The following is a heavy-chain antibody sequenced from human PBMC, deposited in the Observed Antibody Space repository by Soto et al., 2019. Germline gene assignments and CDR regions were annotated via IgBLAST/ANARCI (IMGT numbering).Heavy chain of an antibody. D-gene: IGHD6-19*01. Sequence: QVQLQQWGAGLLNPSETLSLACAVAGESFSDYYWSWVRQPTGKGLEWLGENNHRGSSNYNPSLKSRVSIVVDSARNQIAPMLTSVTAADAGVYYCARVHPPRATGGGGWNTDSWGPGTLVTVSS. CDR2: NNHRGSS. J-gene: IGHJ5*01. CDR3: ARVHPPRATGGGGWNTDS. V-gene: IGHV4-34*02. CDR1: GESFSDYY.